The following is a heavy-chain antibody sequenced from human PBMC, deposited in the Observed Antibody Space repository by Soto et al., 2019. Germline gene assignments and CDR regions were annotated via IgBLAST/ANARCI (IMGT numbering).Heavy chain of an antibody. J-gene: IGHJ4*02. CDR2: ISGSGGST. CDR3: AKRGSIVVVPAAKRGSYYFDY. CDR1: GFTFSSYA. Sequence: GGSLRLSCAASGFTFSSYAMSWVRQAPGKGLEWVSAISGSGGSTYYADSVKGRFTISRDNSKNTLYLQMNSLRAEDTAVYYCAKRGSIVVVPAAKRGSYYFDYWGQGTLVTVSS. D-gene: IGHD2-2*01. V-gene: IGHV3-23*01.